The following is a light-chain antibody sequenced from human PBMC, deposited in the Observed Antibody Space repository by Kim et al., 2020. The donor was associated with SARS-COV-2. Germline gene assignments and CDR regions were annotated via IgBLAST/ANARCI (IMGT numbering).Light chain of an antibody. V-gene: IGKV1-5*03. J-gene: IGKJ2*01. CDR1: QTISTW. CDR2: KAS. Sequence: SASKGDRVTITCRASQTISTWLAWYQQRPGKAPKLLIYKASTLESGIPSRFSGSGSGTEFTLTISSLQPEDLATYYCQQYNTYDFTFGQGTKLEI. CDR3: QQYNTYDFT.